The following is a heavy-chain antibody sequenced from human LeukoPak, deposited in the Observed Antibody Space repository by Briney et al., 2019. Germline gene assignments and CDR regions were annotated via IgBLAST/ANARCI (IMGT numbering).Heavy chain of an antibody. Sequence: GGSLRLSCADSGFTFSSYAMSWVRQAPGKGLEWVSAISAGGGTTYSADSVKGRFTISRDKSKNTLYLQMNSLRAEDTAVYYCAKGYYYGSGSFRWFDPWGQGTLVTVSS. V-gene: IGHV3-23*01. CDR3: AKGYYYGSGSFRWFDP. J-gene: IGHJ5*02. CDR1: GFTFSSYA. CDR2: ISAGGGTT. D-gene: IGHD3-10*01.